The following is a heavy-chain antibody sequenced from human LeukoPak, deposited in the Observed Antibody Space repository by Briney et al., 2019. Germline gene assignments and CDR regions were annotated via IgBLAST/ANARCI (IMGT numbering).Heavy chain of an antibody. Sequence: ASVKVSCKASGYTFTSYGISWVRQAPGQGLEWMGWISAYNGNTNYAQKLQGRVTMTTDTSTSTAYMELSSLRSEDTAVYYCARSVPPAYSGYWYYFDYWGQGTLVTVSS. D-gene: IGHD3-22*01. CDR2: ISAYNGNT. J-gene: IGHJ4*02. CDR1: GYTFTSYG. CDR3: ARSVPPAYSGYWYYFDY. V-gene: IGHV1-18*01.